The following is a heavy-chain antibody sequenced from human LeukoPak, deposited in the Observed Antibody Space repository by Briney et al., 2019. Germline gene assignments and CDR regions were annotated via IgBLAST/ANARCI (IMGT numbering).Heavy chain of an antibody. CDR1: GGSISSYY. V-gene: IGHV4-59*08. CDR3: ARSSVSGTYSGGY. D-gene: IGHD3-10*01. Sequence: SETLSLTCTVSGGSISSYYWSWIRQPPGKGLEWIGYIYYGGSTYSNPSPKSRVTISADTSKNQFSLKLTSVTAADTAVYYCARSSVSGTYSGGYWGQGILVTVSS. CDR2: IYYGGST. J-gene: IGHJ4*02.